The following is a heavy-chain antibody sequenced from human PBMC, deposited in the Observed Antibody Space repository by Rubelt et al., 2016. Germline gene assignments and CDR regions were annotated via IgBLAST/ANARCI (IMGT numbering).Heavy chain of an antibody. D-gene: IGHD6-13*01. CDR3: ARLAASLGPRFDP. Sequence: QVQLVQSGAEVKKPGASVKVSCKASGYTFTSYGISWVRQAPGQGLEWMGWISAYNGNTNYARKLRGRGTMTTDTSTSIGYMELRSLRSDDTAVYYCARLAASLGPRFDPWGQGTMVTVSS. CDR1: GYTFTSYG. J-gene: IGHJ5*01. CDR2: ISAYNGNT. V-gene: IGHV1-18*01.